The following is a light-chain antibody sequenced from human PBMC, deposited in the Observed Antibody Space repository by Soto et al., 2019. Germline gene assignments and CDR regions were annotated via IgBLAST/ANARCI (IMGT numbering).Light chain of an antibody. J-gene: IGLJ2*01. CDR3: SSYAGSNNLV. CDR2: EVS. CDR1: SSDVGGYNY. V-gene: IGLV2-8*01. Sequence: QLVLTQPPSASGSPGQSVTISCTGTSSDVGGYNYVSWYQQHPGKGPKLMIYEVSKRPSGVPDRFSASKSANTASLTVSGLQAEDEADYYCSSYAGSNNLVFGGGTQLTVL.